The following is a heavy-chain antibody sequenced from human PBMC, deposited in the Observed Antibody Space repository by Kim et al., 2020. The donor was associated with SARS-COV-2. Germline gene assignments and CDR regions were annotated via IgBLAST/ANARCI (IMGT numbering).Heavy chain of an antibody. CDR3: ARGGLVYYFDC. CDR2: I. V-gene: IGHV3-48*03. D-gene: IGHD3-9*01. Sequence: ISYADSVKGRFTISRHNAKNSLYLQMNSLRAEDTAVYYCARGGLVYYFDCWGQGTLVTVSS. J-gene: IGHJ4*02.